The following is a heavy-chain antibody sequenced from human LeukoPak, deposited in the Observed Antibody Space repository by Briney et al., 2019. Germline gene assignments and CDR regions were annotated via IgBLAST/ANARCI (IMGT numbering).Heavy chain of an antibody. Sequence: GGSLRLSCAASGFTFSSYSMNWVRQAPGKGLEWVSSISSSSYIYYADSVKGRFTISRDNAKNSLYLQMNSLGAEDTAVYYCARGYCSGGSCLDYWGQGTLVTVSS. CDR2: ISSSSYI. CDR3: ARGYCSGGSCLDY. CDR1: GFTFSSYS. V-gene: IGHV3-21*01. D-gene: IGHD2-15*01. J-gene: IGHJ4*02.